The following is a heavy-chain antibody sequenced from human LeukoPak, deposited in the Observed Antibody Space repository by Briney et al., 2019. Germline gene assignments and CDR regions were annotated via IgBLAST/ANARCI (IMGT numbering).Heavy chain of an antibody. V-gene: IGHV1-8*03. J-gene: IGHJ5*02. CDR2: MNPDSGNT. D-gene: IGHD3-22*01. Sequence: GASVKVSCKASGYTFTSYDISWVRQATGQGLEWMGWMNPDSGNTGYAQRFQGRVTITRNTSISTAYMELSSLRSEDTAVYYCVRSGSLWFDPWGQGTLVTVSS. CDR3: VRSGSLWFDP. CDR1: GYTFTSYD.